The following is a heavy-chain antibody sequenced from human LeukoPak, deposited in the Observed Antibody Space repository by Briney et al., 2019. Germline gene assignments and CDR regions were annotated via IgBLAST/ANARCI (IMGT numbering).Heavy chain of an antibody. D-gene: IGHD2-2*01. J-gene: IGHJ4*02. CDR1: GYSFTSYW. CDR3: ARRPLDCSSTSCFDY. CDR2: IYPGDSDT. V-gene: IGHV5-51*01. Sequence: GESLKISCKGSGYSFTSYWIGWVRQMPGKGLEWMEIIYPGDSDTRYSPSFQGQVTISADKSISTAYLQWSSLKASDTAMYYCARRPLDCSSTSCFDYWGQGTLVTVSS.